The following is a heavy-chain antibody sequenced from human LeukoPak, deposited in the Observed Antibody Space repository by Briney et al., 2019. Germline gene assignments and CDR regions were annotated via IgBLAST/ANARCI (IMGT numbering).Heavy chain of an antibody. CDR1: GYTLTELS. D-gene: IGHD1-26*01. CDR3: ATSEGPPQRELHDNYYYGMDV. J-gene: IGHJ6*02. V-gene: IGHV1-24*01. Sequence: GASVKVSCKVSGYTLTELSMHWVRQAPGKGLEWMGGFDPEDGETIYAQKFQGRVTMTEDTSTDTAYMELSSLRSEDTAVYYCATSEGPPQRELHDNYYYGMDVWGQGTTVTVSS. CDR2: FDPEDGET.